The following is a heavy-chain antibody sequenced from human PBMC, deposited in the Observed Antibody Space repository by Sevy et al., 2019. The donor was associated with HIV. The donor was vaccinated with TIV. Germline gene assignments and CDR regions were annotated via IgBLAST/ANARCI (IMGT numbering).Heavy chain of an antibody. CDR2: ISSSGSSI. CDR1: GFTFSSYD. CDR3: TRNGGAFDNGFDP. J-gene: IGHJ5*02. D-gene: IGHD2-8*01. V-gene: IGHV3-48*03. Sequence: GGSLRLSCTASGFTFSSYDMNWVRQAPGKGLEWVSKISSSGSSIYYADSVKGRFTVSRDNAKNSLNRQMNSLRAEDTAVYYCTRNGGAFDNGFDPWGQGTLVTVSS.